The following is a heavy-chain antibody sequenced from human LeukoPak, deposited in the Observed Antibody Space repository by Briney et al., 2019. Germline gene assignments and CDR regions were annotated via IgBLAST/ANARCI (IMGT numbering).Heavy chain of an antibody. CDR1: GGSIGSYY. CDR3: ARDAGSALLWFGELWHYYYYGMDV. D-gene: IGHD3-10*01. V-gene: IGHV4-4*07. Sequence: SETLSLTCTVSGGSIGSYYWSWIRQPAGKGLEWIGRIYTSGSTNYNPSLKSRVTMSVDTSKNQFSLKLSSVTAADTAVYYCARDAGSALLWFGELWHYYYYGMDVWGQGTTVTVSS. J-gene: IGHJ6*02. CDR2: IYTSGST.